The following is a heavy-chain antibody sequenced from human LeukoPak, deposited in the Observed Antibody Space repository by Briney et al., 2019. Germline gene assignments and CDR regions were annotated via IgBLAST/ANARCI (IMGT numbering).Heavy chain of an antibody. CDR2: ISGSGGTT. Sequence: GGSLRLSCAASGFTFSSYAMTWVRQAPGKGLEWVSVISGSGGTTYYADSVKGRFTISRDNSKNTLYLQMNSLRAEDTAVYYCANRGYATYYFDCWGQGTLVTVSS. V-gene: IGHV3-23*01. D-gene: IGHD5-18*01. CDR3: ANRGYATYYFDC. CDR1: GFTFSSYA. J-gene: IGHJ4*02.